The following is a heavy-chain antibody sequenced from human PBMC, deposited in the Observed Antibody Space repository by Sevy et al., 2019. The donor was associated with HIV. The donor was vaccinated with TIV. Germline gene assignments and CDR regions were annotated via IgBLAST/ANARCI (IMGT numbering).Heavy chain of an antibody. Sequence: GGSLRLSCAASGFTFSNYGMHWVRQAPGKGLEWVAIISYDGSNKYYADSVKGRFTISTDNSKNTLYLQMNSLRTEDTAVYYCAKVATTVTIGWYFDLWGRGTLVTVSS. CDR1: GFTFSNYG. CDR3: AKVATTVTIGWYFDL. V-gene: IGHV3-30*18. D-gene: IGHD4-4*01. CDR2: ISYDGSNK. J-gene: IGHJ2*01.